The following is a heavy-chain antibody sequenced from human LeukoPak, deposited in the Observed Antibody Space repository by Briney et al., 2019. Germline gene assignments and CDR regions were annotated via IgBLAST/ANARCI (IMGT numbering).Heavy chain of an antibody. Sequence: SETLTLTCSVSGDSISSTSIYWGWIRQPPGKGLEWIGSIHHSGINYSNPSLKSRVTLSVDTSKNQFSLKLSSVTAADTAVYYCWWERVVAAYFDNWGQGTLVTVSS. J-gene: IGHJ4*02. CDR3: WWERVVAAYFDN. CDR2: IHHSGIN. D-gene: IGHD2-15*01. CDR1: GDSISSTSIY. V-gene: IGHV4-39*07.